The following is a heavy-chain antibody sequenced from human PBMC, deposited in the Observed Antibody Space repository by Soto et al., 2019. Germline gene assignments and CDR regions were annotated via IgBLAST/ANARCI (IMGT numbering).Heavy chain of an antibody. CDR1: GGSIISGDYY. Sequence: SETLSLTCTVSGGSIISGDYYWIWLRQPPGKGLEWIGYIYYSGSTYYNPSLKSRVTISVDTSKNQFFLKLSSVTAADTAVYYCAREATIAARLDSWGQGTLVTVSS. CDR3: AREATIAARLDS. J-gene: IGHJ4*02. V-gene: IGHV4-30-4*01. CDR2: IYYSGST. D-gene: IGHD6-6*01.